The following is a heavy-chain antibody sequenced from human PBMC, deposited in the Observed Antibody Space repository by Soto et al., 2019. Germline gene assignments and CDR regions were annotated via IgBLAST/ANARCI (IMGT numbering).Heavy chain of an antibody. D-gene: IGHD3-22*01. CDR3: AKTFYDSSGYSTPYFDY. J-gene: IGHJ4*02. CDR2: ISSSSGYI. CDR1: GFTFSSYS. Sequence: GGSLRLSCAASGFTFSSYSMNWVRQAPGKGLEWVSSISSSSGYIYYADSVKGRFTISRDKSKNTLYLQMNSLRAEDTAVYYCAKTFYDSSGYSTPYFDYWGQGTLVTVSS. V-gene: IGHV3-21*04.